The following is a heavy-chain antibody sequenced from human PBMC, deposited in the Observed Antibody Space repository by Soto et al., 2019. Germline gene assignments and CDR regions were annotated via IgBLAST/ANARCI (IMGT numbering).Heavy chain of an antibody. CDR1: GFTFSSYG. Sequence: VQLVESGGGVVQPGRSLSLSCAASGFTFSSYGMHWVRQAPGKGLEWVAVISDDGSNKYYADSVKGRFTISRDNSKTMLWRQMNSLRPEDTAVFYCAATYSGRYYAVDYWGQGTLVTVSS. V-gene: IGHV3-30*03. CDR3: AATYSGRYYAVDY. J-gene: IGHJ4*02. D-gene: IGHD1-26*01. CDR2: ISDDGSNK.